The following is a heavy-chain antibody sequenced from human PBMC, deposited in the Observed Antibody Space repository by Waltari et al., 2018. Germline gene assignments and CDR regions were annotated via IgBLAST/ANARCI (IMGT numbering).Heavy chain of an antibody. V-gene: IGHV3-30*15. Sequence: QVQLVESGGGVVQPGTSLRLSCTFSGLPFGHYAMHWFRQAPGKGLEWLAIISSDSVSKFYAESVNGRFTISRDNSKNTMYLEMSALTLEDTAVYYCAGPWGYYSDDGHYLDYWGPGTQVFVSP. CDR3: AGPWGYYSDDGHYLDY. D-gene: IGHD3-22*01. J-gene: IGHJ4*02. CDR2: ISSDSVSK. CDR1: GLPFGHYA.